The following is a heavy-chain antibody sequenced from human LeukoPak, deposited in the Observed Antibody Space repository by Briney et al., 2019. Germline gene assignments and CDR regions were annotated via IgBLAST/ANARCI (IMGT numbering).Heavy chain of an antibody. CDR1: GFNFIDYN. D-gene: IGHD3-9*01. V-gene: IGHV3-69-1*01. CDR2: ISSRGTT. Sequence: GGSLRLSCAGSGFNFIDYNMNWVRQAPGKGLEWISYISSRGTTYYADSVKGRSTISRDNARNSLYLQGDSLTAADTAVYYCTRGVPATISGWYFDLWGRGTLVTVSS. J-gene: IGHJ2*01. CDR3: TRGVPATISGWYFDL.